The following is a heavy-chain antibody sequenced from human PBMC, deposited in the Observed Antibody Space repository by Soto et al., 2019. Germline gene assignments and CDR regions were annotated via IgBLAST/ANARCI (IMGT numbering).Heavy chain of an antibody. CDR3: TTGSGCRDC. CDR2: IKSKYDGGTT. CDR1: GFAFADAW. D-gene: IGHD6-19*01. J-gene: IGHJ4*02. V-gene: IGHV3-15*01. Sequence: EVQLVESGGGVVEPGGSLRLSCAASGFAFADAWMSWVRQAPGKGLEWVGLIKSKYDGGTTDFAAPVKGRFTISSDDSQNTLYLQMNSLKTEDTAIYYGTTGSGCRDCWGQGTLVTVSS.